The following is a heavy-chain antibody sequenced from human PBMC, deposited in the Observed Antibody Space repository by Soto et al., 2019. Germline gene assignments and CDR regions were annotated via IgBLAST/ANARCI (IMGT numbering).Heavy chain of an antibody. Sequence: GGSLRLSCAASGFSFSDYAMSWVRQAPGKGLEWVSVISESGGSTHYADSVRGRFTVSRDKSKNSLSLRMNSLRDEDTAVYFCAKRSPYSSGCYSALFDYWGQGALVTVSS. CDR2: ISESGGST. J-gene: IGHJ4*02. CDR3: AKRSPYSSGCYSALFDY. D-gene: IGHD2-2*01. CDR1: GFSFSDYA. V-gene: IGHV3-23*01.